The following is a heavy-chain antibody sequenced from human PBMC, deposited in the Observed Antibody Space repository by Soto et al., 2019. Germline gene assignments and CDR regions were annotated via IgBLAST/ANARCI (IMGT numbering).Heavy chain of an antibody. CDR3: ARGPGMGYEYYFDY. Sequence: QVQLQESGPGLVKPSETLSLTCTVSGDSISSYYWSWIRQPPGKGLEWIGYIYYSGSTNYNPSLKSRVTISVDTSKNQFSLKLSSVTAADTAVYYCARGPGMGYEYYFDYWGQGTLVTVSS. CDR2: IYYSGST. J-gene: IGHJ4*02. D-gene: IGHD3-16*01. V-gene: IGHV4-59*01. CDR1: GDSISSYY.